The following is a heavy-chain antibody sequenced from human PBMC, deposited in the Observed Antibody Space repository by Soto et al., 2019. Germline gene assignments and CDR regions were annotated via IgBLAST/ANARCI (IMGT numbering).Heavy chain of an antibody. CDR2: LSGSGDST. J-gene: IGHJ4*02. V-gene: IGHV3-23*01. CDR1: GFSFSSSA. D-gene: IGHD2-15*01. CDR3: AKAQEASGNVNSYFDL. Sequence: GGSLRLSCAASGFSFSSSAMSWVRQAPGKGLEWVSVLSGSGDSTYYEDSVKGRFTISRDNSKNPPYLEMNSLRAEDTTVYYCAKAQEASGNVNSYFDLWCQGTQVTVSS.